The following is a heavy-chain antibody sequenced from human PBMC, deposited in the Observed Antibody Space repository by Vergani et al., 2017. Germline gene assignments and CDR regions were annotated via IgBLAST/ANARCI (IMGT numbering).Heavy chain of an antibody. D-gene: IGHD5-12*01. V-gene: IGHV3-48*02. J-gene: IGHJ4*02. CDR3: ARARFRAGWLRLERRFDY. CDR2: ISSSSSTI. CDR1: GFTFSSYS. Sequence: EVQLVESGGGLVQPGGSLRLSCAASGFTFSSYSMNWVRQAPGKGMAWVSYISSSSSTIYYADSVKGRFTIARDNAKNSLYLQMNSLRDEDTAVYYCARARFRAGWLRLERRFDYWGQGTLVTVSS.